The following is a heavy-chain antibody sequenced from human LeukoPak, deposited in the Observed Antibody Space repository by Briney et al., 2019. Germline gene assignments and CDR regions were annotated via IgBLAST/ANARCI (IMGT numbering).Heavy chain of an antibody. V-gene: IGHV4-34*01. D-gene: IGHD2-8*02. CDR3: ARWYWFLDY. J-gene: IGHJ4*02. Sequence: SETLSLTCAVYGGSFSGYYWSWIRQPPGKGLEWIGEINHSRSTNYNPSLKSRVTISVDTSKNQFSLKLSSVTAADTAVYYCARWYWFLDYWGQGTLVTVSS. CDR2: INHSRST. CDR1: GGSFSGYY.